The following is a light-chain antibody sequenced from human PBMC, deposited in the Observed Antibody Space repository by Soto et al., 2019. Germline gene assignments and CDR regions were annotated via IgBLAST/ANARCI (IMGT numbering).Light chain of an antibody. V-gene: IGLV2-14*03. CDR3: YSYAVGTIYL. CDR1: SREAEAYDY. J-gene: IGLJ1*01. CDR2: YVD. Sequence: QSVLAPPASVSGSPGESITIYCAGASREAEAYDYVSWSLQYPDKAPQLLIYYVDHRPSGVSSRFSGSKSGNTASPNISALQPEDARDYYSYSYAVGTIYLFGRGTKAT.